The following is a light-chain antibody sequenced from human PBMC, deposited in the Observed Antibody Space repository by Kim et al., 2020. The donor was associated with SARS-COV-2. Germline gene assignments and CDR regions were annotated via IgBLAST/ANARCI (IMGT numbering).Light chain of an antibody. Sequence: ASVGDRVTITCRASQGIGNWLAWYQQTPGRAPKPLIYDASSLASGVPSRFSGSGSGTEFTLSISSLQPDDFATYYCQQYNSYPWTFGQGTKVDIK. CDR1: QGIGNW. CDR2: DAS. J-gene: IGKJ1*01. CDR3: QQYNSYPWT. V-gene: IGKV1-5*01.